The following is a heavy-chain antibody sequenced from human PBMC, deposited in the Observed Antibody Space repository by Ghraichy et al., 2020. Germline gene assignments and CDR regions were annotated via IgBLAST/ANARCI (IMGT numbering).Heavy chain of an antibody. CDR3: ARDLGGDAGGSY. Sequence: GEYLNISCAASGFTFSTYAMHWVRQAPGKGLEWVAVISSDGSNKYYADSVKGRFTISRDNSKNTLYLQVNSLRAEDTAMYYCARDLGGDAGGSYWGQGTLVTVSS. CDR1: GFTFSTYA. CDR2: ISSDGSNK. J-gene: IGHJ4*02. D-gene: IGHD4-17*01. V-gene: IGHV3-30*04.